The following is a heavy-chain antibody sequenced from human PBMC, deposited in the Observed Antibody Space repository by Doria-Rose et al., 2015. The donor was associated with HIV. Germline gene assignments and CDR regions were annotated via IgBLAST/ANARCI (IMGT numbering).Heavy chain of an antibody. CDR2: IKKDGSEK. Sequence: RLSCAASGFTINSYWMTWVRQAPGKGLEWVANIKKDGSEKSYMDSVKGRFTISRDNAKNSVFLQMNSLRAEDTAVYYCVRDADTSIYDVFDIWGQGTMVTVSP. D-gene: IGHD2-2*01. J-gene: IGHJ3*02. V-gene: IGHV3-7*01. CDR3: VRDADTSIYDVFDI. CDR1: GFTINSYW.